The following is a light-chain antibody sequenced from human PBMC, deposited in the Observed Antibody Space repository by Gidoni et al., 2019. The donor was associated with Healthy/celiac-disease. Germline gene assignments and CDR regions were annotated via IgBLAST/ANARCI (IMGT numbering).Light chain of an antibody. CDR1: QAISSY. CDR3: QQYYSFPPLFFT. CDR2: AAS. J-gene: IGKJ4*01. Sequence: VIWMTQSPSLLSASTGDRVTISCRMSQAISSYLAWYQQKPGKAPELLIYAASTLQSGVPSRFSGSGSGTDFTLTISCLQSEDFATYYCQQYYSFPPLFFTFGGXTKVEIK. V-gene: IGKV1D-8*01.